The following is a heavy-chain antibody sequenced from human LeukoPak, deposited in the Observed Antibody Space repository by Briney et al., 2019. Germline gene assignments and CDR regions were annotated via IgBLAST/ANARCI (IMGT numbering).Heavy chain of an antibody. D-gene: IGHD4-17*01. CDR2: IYYSGST. CDR1: GGSISSYY. CDR3: ARATAYCDYDYYYDYMDV. J-gene: IGHJ6*03. Sequence: KASETLSLTCTVSGGSISSYYWSWVRQPPGKGLEWIGSIYYSGSTNYNPSLKSRVTISVDTSKNQFSLKLTSVTAADTAVYYCARATAYCDYDYYYDYMDVCGKGTTVTVS. V-gene: IGHV4-59*01.